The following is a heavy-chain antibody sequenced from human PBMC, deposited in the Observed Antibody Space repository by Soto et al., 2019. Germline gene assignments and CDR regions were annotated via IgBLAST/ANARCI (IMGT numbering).Heavy chain of an antibody. CDR3: ARDGGDCSGGSCYLSAFDI. J-gene: IGHJ3*02. Sequence: PGGSLRLSCAASGFTFSSYGMHWDRQAPGKGLEWVAVIWYDGSNKYYADSVKGRFTISRDNSKNTLYLQMNSLRAEDTAVYYCARDGGDCSGGSCYLSAFDIWGQGTMVTVSS. D-gene: IGHD2-15*01. CDR2: IWYDGSNK. CDR1: GFTFSSYG. V-gene: IGHV3-33*01.